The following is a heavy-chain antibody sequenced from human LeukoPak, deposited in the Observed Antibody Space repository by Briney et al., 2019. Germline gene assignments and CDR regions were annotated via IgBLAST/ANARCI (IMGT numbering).Heavy chain of an antibody. J-gene: IGHJ5*02. V-gene: IGHV4-34*01. CDR2: INHSGNT. D-gene: IGHD2-2*01. Sequence: NPSETLSLTCGVYGGSCSGYYWSWMRQPPGKGLEGIGDINHSGNTKHNPSLKRRVNISVGPSKNQFSLKLSSVTAADTAVYYCARRPFYCSSTSCWFDPWGQGTLVTVSS. CDR3: ARRPFYCSSTSCWFDP. CDR1: GGSCSGYY.